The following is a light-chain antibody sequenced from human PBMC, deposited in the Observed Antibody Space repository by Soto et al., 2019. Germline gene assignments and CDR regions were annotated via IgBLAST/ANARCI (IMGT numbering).Light chain of an antibody. J-gene: IGLJ1*01. Sequence: QSVLTQPASVSGSPGQSITTSCTGTSNDVGRYNYVSWYQQHPGKAPKLIIFDVSYRPSGVSNRFSGSKSANTASLTIFGLQAEDEADYYCNSYTGTSARYVFGTGTKVTVL. CDR2: DVS. CDR3: NSYTGTSARYV. V-gene: IGLV2-14*03. CDR1: SNDVGRYNY.